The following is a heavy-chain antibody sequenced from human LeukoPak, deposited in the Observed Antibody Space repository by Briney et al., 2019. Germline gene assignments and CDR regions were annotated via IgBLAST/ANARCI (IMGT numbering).Heavy chain of an antibody. CDR2: IRYDGSNK. J-gene: IGHJ4*02. D-gene: IGHD2-15*01. CDR1: GFTFSSYE. Sequence: GGSLRLSCAASGFTFSSYEMNWVRQAPGKGLEWVAFIRYDGSNKYYADSVKGRFTISRDNSKNTLYLQMNSLRAEDTAVYYCAKLPPDIVVVVADYWGQGTLVTVSS. V-gene: IGHV3-30*02. CDR3: AKLPPDIVVVVADY.